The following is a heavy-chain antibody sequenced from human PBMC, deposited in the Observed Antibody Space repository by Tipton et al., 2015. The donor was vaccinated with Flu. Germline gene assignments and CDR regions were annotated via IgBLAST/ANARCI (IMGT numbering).Heavy chain of an antibody. CDR2: IRSKAYGGTT. Sequence: RSLRLSCTASGFTFGDYAMSWVRQAPGKGLEWVSFIRSKAYGGTTEYAASVKGRFTISRDDSKSIAYLQMNSLKTEDTAVYYCTRNSGYDPRKIDYWGQGTLVTVSS. V-gene: IGHV3-49*04. D-gene: IGHD5-12*01. CDR3: TRNSGYDPRKIDY. CDR1: GFTFGDYA. J-gene: IGHJ4*02.